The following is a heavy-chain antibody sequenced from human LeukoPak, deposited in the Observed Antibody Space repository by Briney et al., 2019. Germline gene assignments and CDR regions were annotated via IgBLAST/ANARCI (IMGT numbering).Heavy chain of an antibody. CDR2: IRSKAYRGTI. CDR3: ARGPIQLWIHNAMDV. V-gene: IGHV3-49*04. D-gene: IGHD1-1*01. CDR1: GFTFGDHA. J-gene: IGHJ6*02. Sequence: GGSLRLSCTGSGFTFGDHAMNWVRQAPGKGLEWVGFIRSKAYRGTIEYAASVKGRFTISRDDSASIAYLQMNSLKIEDTAVYYCARGPIQLWIHNAMDVWGQGTTVTVSS.